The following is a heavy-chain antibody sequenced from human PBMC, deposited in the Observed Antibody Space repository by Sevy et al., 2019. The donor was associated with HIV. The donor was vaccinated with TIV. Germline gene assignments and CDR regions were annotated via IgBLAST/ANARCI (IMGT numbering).Heavy chain of an antibody. J-gene: IGHJ4*02. CDR3: TRALATADTPEYYFDY. V-gene: IGHV3-49*03. CDR2: RTRNSYEADGGTT. CDR1: GFTFDDYA. Sequence: GGSLRLSCTTSGFTFDDYAMSWFRLAPGKGLEWVACRTRNSYEADGGTTDYGASVKGRFIISRDDSKSIAYLQMNSLKIEDTAVYYCTRALATADTPEYYFDYWGQGTLVTVSS. D-gene: IGHD5-12*01.